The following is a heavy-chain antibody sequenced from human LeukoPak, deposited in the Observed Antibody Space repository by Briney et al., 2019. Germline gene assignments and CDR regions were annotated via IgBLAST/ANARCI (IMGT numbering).Heavy chain of an antibody. Sequence: GGSLRLSCVASGFTFSNYAMSWVRQAPGKGLEWVSTISGSGGNTYYADSVKGRFSISRDNSKNTLYLQMNSLRAEDTAVYYCAKRRMAVAGTDFDYWGQGTLVTVSS. D-gene: IGHD6-19*01. J-gene: IGHJ4*02. CDR2: ISGSGGNT. CDR1: GFTFSNYA. CDR3: AKRRMAVAGTDFDY. V-gene: IGHV3-23*01.